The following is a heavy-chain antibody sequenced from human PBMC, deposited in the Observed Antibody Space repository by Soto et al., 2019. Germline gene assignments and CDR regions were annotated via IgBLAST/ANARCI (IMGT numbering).Heavy chain of an antibody. Sequence: GASVKVSCKASGYTFTGYYMHWVRRAPGQGLEWMGWINPNSGGTNYAQKFQGWVTMTRDTSISTAYMELSRLRSDDTAVYYYDTNGYYFYYYFDYWGQGTPVTVSS. V-gene: IGHV1-2*04. D-gene: IGHD2-8*01. CDR2: INPNSGGT. J-gene: IGHJ4*02. CDR3: DTNGYYFYYYFDY. CDR1: GYTFTGYY.